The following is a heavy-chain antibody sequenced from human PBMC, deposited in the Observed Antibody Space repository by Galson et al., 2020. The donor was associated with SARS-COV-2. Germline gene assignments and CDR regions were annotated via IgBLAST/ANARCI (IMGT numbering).Heavy chain of an antibody. CDR3: AKDGGGGYCSGGSCYSDLLDY. V-gene: IGHV3-30*18. CDR2: ISYDGSNK. D-gene: IGHD2-15*01. Sequence: TGGSLRLSCAASGFTFSSYGMHWVRQAPGKGLEWVAVISYDGSNKYYADSVKGRFTISRDNSKNTLYLQMNSLRAEDTAVYYCAKDGGGGYCSGGSCYSDLLDYWGQGTLVTVSS. CDR1: GFTFSSYG. J-gene: IGHJ4*02.